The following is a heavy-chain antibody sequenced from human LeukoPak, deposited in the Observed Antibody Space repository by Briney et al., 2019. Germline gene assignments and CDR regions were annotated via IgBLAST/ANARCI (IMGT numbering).Heavy chain of an antibody. CDR1: GGSIGTYS. D-gene: IGHD6-13*01. CDR3: ARGVYIAAAQYAY. Sequence: SETLSLTCTVSGGSIGTYSWSWIRQPPGKGLEWIGYIYYSGTTNYNPSLKSRVTISVDTSKNQFSLKLTSVTAADTAVYYCARGVYIAAAQYAYWGQGALVTVSS. J-gene: IGHJ4*02. CDR2: IYYSGTT. V-gene: IGHV4-59*01.